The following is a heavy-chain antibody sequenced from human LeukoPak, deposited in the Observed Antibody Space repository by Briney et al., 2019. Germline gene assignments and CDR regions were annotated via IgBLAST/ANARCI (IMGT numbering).Heavy chain of an antibody. CDR2: IYFTGST. J-gene: IGHJ4*02. D-gene: IGHD2-15*01. V-gene: IGHV4-59*11. Sequence: SETLSLTFSFSGGSIHDHYWGWIRQPPGKGLEWIGHIYFTGSTDYNPSLKSRVIISVDTLKKQFSLTVKSVTADDAGGYYYARIWWQLVGPYFDYWGQGALVTVSS. CDR1: GGSIHDHY. CDR3: ARIWWQLVGPYFDY.